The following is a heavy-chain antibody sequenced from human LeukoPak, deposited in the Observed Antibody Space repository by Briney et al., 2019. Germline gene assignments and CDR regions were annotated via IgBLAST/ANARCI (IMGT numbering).Heavy chain of an antibody. J-gene: IGHJ5*02. CDR2: IYHSGST. V-gene: IGHV4-38-2*01. CDR3: ASQGVHSSSRGFDP. D-gene: IGHD6-13*01. CDR1: GYSISSGYY. Sequence: SETLSHTCAVSGYSISSGYYWGWIRQPPGKGLEWIGSIYHSGSTYYNPSLKSRVTISVDTSKNQFSLKLSSVTAADTAVYYCASQGVHSSSRGFDPWGQGTLVTVSS.